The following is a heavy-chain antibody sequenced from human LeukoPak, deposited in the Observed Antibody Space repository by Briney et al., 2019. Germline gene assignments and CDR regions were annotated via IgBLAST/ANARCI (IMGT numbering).Heavy chain of an antibody. V-gene: IGHV1-2*02. CDR3: ARLEITFGTEYYFDY. D-gene: IGHD3-16*01. CDR1: GYTFTSYY. Sequence: ASVKVSCKASGYTFTSYYMHWVRQAPGQGLEWMGWINTNSGGTNYAQKFQGRVTMTRDTSISTAYMELSRLRSDDTAVYYCARLEITFGTEYYFDYWGQGTLVTVSS. J-gene: IGHJ4*02. CDR2: INTNSGGT.